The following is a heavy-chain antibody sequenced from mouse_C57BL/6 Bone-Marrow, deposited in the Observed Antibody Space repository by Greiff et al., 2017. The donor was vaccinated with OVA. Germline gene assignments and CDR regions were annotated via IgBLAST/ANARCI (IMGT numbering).Heavy chain of an antibody. CDR2: IWTGGGT. J-gene: IGHJ4*01. Sequence: QVQLKESGPGLVAPSQSLTITCTVSGFSLTSYAISWVRPPPGKGLEWLGVIWTGGGTNYNSALKSRLSISKDNTKSQVFLKMNSLQTDDTARYYCAKTPGGNPYYYAMDYWGQGASVTVSS. CDR1: GFSLTSYA. CDR3: AKTPGGNPYYYAMDY. D-gene: IGHD2-1*01. V-gene: IGHV2-9-1*01.